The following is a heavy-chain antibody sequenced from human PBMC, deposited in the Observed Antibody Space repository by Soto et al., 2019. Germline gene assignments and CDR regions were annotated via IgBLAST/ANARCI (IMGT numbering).Heavy chain of an antibody. D-gene: IGHD2-2*01. Sequence: SETLSLTCTVSGGSISSGGHYWTWIRQPPGTGLEWIGEINHSGSTYYNPSLKSRVTISVDRSKNQFSLKLSSVTAADTAVYYCARVPDRWGQGTLVTVSS. CDR1: GGSISSGGHY. J-gene: IGHJ5*02. CDR3: ARVPDR. V-gene: IGHV4-30-2*01. CDR2: INHSGST.